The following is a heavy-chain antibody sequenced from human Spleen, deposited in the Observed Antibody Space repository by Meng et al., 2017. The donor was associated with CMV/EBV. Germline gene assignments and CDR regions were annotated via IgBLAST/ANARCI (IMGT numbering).Heavy chain of an antibody. V-gene: IGHV1-69*04. J-gene: IGHJ3*01. Sequence: SSVKVSCNATGCSFSSYAISLVRQAPGQGLDWMGGIIPMLGRVDDAQKFQGRVTITADKSTITVNMEISSLRSDDTAMYYCARDKAWGQGTMVTVSS. CDR3: ARDKA. CDR1: GCSFSSYA. CDR2: IIPMLGRV.